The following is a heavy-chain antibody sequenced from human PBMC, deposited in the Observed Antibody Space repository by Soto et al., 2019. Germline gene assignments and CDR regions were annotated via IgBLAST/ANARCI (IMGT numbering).Heavy chain of an antibody. CDR1: GFTFSDYY. V-gene: IGHV3-11*01. CDR3: AKGDLPDFWSGYQHYFDD. D-gene: IGHD3-3*01. Sequence: PGGSLRLSCAASGFTFSDYYMSWIRQTPGRGLECVSYIDYSGSTIYYADSVKGRFTISRDNAKNSLYLQMNSLRAADTAVYYCAKGDLPDFWSGYQHYFDDWGQGTLVTVSS. J-gene: IGHJ4*02. CDR2: IDYSGSTI.